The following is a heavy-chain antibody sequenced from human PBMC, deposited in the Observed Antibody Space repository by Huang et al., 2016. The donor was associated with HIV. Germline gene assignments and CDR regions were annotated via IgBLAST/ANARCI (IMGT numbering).Heavy chain of an antibody. CDR1: GYTFTDSN. CDR3: ARDWSFGSSTSPAD. Sequence: QVQLVQSGAEVKNPGASVRVSCKASGYTFTDSNIHWGRQAPGQGLEWMGVINPKGGGTIDAQRFQGRVTMTRDTTISTVHMDLRRIQSDDTAVYFCARDWSFGSSTSPADWGQGTLVTVSS. D-gene: IGHD6-6*01. V-gene: IGHV1-2*02. J-gene: IGHJ4*02. CDR2: INPKGGGT.